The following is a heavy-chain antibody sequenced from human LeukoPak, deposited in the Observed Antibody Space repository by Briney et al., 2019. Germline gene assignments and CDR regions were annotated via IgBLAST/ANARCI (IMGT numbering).Heavy chain of an antibody. CDR2: IWYDGSNK. CDR3: ARLCSGGSCYSATLDY. J-gene: IGHJ4*02. D-gene: IGHD2-15*01. CDR1: GFTFSGYG. Sequence: GRSLRLSCAASGFTFSGYGMHWVRQAPGKGLEWVAVIWYDGSNKYYADSVKGRFTISRDNSKNTLYLQMNSLRAEDTAVYYCARLCSGGSCYSATLDYWGQGTLVTVSS. V-gene: IGHV3-33*01.